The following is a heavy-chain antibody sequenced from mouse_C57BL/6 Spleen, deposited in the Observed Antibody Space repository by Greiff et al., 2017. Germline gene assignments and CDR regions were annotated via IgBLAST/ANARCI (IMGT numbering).Heavy chain of an antibody. D-gene: IGHD1-1*01. J-gene: IGHJ2*01. V-gene: IGHV1-26*01. CDR2: INPNNGGT. CDR3: ARSRYLYFDY. Sequence: VQLQQSGPELVKPGASVKISCKASGYTFTDYYMNWVKQSHGKSLEWIGDINPNNGGTSYNQKFKGKATLTVDKSSSTAYMELRSLTSEDSAVYYCARSRYLYFDYWGQGTTLTVSS. CDR1: GYTFTDYY.